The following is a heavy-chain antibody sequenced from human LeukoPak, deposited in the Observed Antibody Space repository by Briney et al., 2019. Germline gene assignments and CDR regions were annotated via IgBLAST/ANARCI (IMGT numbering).Heavy chain of an antibody. D-gene: IGHD1-26*01. J-gene: IGHJ4*02. CDR1: GFTFSSYE. CDR3: ARDRSGSYYFDY. CDR2: ISSSGSTI. Sequence: GGSLRLSCAASGFTFSSYEMNWVRQAPGKGLEWVSYISSSGSTIYYADSVKGRFTISRDNARNSLYLQMNSLRAEDTAVYYCARDRSGSYYFDYWGQGTLVTVSS. V-gene: IGHV3-48*03.